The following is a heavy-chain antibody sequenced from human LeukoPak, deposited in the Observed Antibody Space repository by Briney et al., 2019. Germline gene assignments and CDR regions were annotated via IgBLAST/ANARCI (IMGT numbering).Heavy chain of an antibody. J-gene: IGHJ6*03. D-gene: IGHD3-9*01. CDR3: TILGILTGYYSIGYYYYYMDV. CDR1: GYTFTGYY. V-gene: IGHV1-2*02. CDR2: INPNSGGT. Sequence: ASVKVSCKASGYTFTGYYMHWVRQAPGQGLEWMGWINPNSGGTNYAQKFQGRVTMTRDTSISTAYMELSRLRSDDTAVYYCTILGILTGYYSIGYYYYYMDVWGKGTTVTVSS.